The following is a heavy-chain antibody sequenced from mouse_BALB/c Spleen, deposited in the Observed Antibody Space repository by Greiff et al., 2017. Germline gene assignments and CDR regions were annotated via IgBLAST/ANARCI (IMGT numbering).Heavy chain of an antibody. CDR1: GYSITSDYA. CDR2: ISYSGST. J-gene: IGHJ3*01. V-gene: IGHV3-2*02. CDR3: ATYYRYSWFAY. D-gene: IGHD2-14*01. Sequence: EVQLVESGPGLVKPSQSLSLTCTVTGYSITSDYAWNWIRQFPGNKLEWMGYISYSGSTSYNPSLKSRISITRDTSKNQFFLQLNSVTTEDTATYYCATYYRYSWFAYWGQGTLVTVSA.